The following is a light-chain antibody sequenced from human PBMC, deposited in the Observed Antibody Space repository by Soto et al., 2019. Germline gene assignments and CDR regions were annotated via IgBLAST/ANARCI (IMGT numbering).Light chain of an antibody. CDR3: SSFTSRNTLV. CDR2: EVS. V-gene: IGLV2-14*01. J-gene: IGLJ3*02. Sequence: QSALTQPASVSGSPGQSITISCTGTSSDVGGYNYVSWFQQLPGKAPKLIIYEVSNRPSGVSNRFSGSKSGNTASLTISGLQAEDEAHYYCSSFTSRNTLVFGGGTKLTVL. CDR1: SSDVGGYNY.